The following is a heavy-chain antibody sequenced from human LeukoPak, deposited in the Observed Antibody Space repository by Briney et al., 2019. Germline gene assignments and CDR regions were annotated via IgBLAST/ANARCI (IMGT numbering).Heavy chain of an antibody. V-gene: IGHV4-38-2*01. CDR3: ASPRGYYDSSGYLSNWFDP. Sequence: SETLSLTCAVSGYSFSSGYYWGWILQPPGTALGWIGSIYHSASIYYNPSLKSRVNISVDTSKNQFSLKLSSVTDADTVVYYCASPRGYYDSSGYLSNWFDPWGQGTLVTVSS. D-gene: IGHD3-22*01. J-gene: IGHJ5*02. CDR2: IYHSASI. CDR1: GYSFSSGYY.